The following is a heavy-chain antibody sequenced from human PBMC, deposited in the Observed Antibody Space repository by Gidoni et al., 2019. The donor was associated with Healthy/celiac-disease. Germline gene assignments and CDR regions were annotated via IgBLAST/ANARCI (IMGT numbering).Heavy chain of an antibody. V-gene: IGHV3-74*01. CDR3: ATGLIDFWSNWFDP. CDR2: INSDGSST. Sequence: EVQLVESGGGLVQPGGYLRLSCAASGFPFSSYWMHWVRQAPGKGLVWVSRINSDGSSTSYADSVKGRFTISRDNAKNTLYLQMTSLRAEDTAVYYCATGLIDFWSNWFDPWGQGTLVTASP. D-gene: IGHD3-3*01. CDR1: GFPFSSYW. J-gene: IGHJ5*02.